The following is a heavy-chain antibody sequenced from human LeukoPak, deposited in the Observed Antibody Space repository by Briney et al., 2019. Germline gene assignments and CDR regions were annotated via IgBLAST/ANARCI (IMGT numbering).Heavy chain of an antibody. CDR2: IYYSGST. CDR1: GGSISSYY. J-gene: IGHJ4*02. CDR3: ASMFPVVVILW. V-gene: IGHV4-59*12. D-gene: IGHD3-22*01. Sequence: SETLSLTCTVSGGSISSYYWSWIRQPPGKGLEWIGYIYYSGSTNYNPSLKSRVTISVDTSKNQFSLKLSSVTAADTAVYYCASMFPVVVILWWGQGTLVTVSS.